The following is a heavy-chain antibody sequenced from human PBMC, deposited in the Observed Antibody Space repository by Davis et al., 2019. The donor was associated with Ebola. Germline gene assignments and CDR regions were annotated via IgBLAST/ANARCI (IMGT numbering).Heavy chain of an antibody. D-gene: IGHD3-9*01. J-gene: IGHJ6*04. CDR2: ISYDGSNK. Sequence: PGGSLTPSWAPSGFTFSSHVMHWVRQAPGKGLEWLAVISYDGSNKYSADSVKGRFTISRDNSKNTLYLQMNSLRAEDTAVYYCAREAGGDISDLLYYYYGMDVWGKGTTVTVSS. CDR1: GFTFSSHV. CDR3: AREAGGDISDLLYYYYGMDV. V-gene: IGHV3-30*14.